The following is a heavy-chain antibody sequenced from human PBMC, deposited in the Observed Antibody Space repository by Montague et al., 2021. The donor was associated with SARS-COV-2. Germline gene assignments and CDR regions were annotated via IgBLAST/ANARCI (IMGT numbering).Heavy chain of an antibody. CDR2: IWYDGSNK. CDR1: GFTFSSYG. Sequence: SLRLSCAASGFTFSSYGMHWVRQAPGKGLEWVTVIWYDGSNKYYADPVKGRFTISRDNSKNTLYLQMNSLRAEDTAVYYCARVLGGYYGMDVWGQGTTVTVSS. CDR3: ARVLGGYYGMDV. V-gene: IGHV3-33*01. J-gene: IGHJ6*02. D-gene: IGHD2/OR15-2a*01.